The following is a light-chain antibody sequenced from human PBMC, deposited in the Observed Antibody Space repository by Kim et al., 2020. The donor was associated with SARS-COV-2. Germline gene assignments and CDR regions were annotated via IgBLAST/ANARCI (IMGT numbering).Light chain of an antibody. CDR1: QSVATY. V-gene: IGKV1-39*01. Sequence: DTQTTQSPSSLSASVGDRVTITCRSSQSVATYLNWYQQSPGKAPKLLIYAASSLQGGAPSRFSGRGSGTEFTLTINNLQPEDLATYYCQPSYSPPFIFGGGTKVDIK. CDR3: QPSYSPPFI. J-gene: IGKJ4*01. CDR2: AAS.